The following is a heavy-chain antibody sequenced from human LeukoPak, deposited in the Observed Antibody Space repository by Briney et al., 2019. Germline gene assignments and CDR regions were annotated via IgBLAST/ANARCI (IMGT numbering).Heavy chain of an antibody. J-gene: IGHJ1*01. CDR3: AREYSSSWFQH. CDR2: IIPILGIA. D-gene: IGHD6-13*01. CDR1: GGTFSSYA. V-gene: IGHV1-69*04. Sequence: SVKVSCKASGGTFSSYAISWVRQAPGQGLEWMGRIIPILGIANYAQKFQGRVTITADKSTSTAYMELSSLRSEDTAVYYCAREYSSSWFQHWGQGTLVTVSS.